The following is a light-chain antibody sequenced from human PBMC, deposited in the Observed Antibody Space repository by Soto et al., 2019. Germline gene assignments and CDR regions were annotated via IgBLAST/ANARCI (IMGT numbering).Light chain of an antibody. CDR1: QGISSS. V-gene: IGKV1-12*01. CDR2: ATS. CDR3: QEANNFPWT. J-gene: IGKJ1*01. Sequence: DIQMTQSPSSVSASVGDRVTITCRASQGISSSLAWYQQEPGKAPKLLIYATSSLQSGVPSRFSGSGSGPDFTLTISSLQPEDFATYYCQEANNFPWTFGQGTKVEIK.